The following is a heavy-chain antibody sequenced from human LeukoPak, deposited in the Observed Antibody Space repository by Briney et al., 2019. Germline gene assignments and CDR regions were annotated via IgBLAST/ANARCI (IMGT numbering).Heavy chain of an antibody. CDR1: GYTFTSYG. D-gene: IGHD3-22*01. V-gene: IGHV1-18*01. Sequence: ASVKVSCKASGYTFTSYGISWVRQAPGQGLEWMGWISAYNGNTSYAQKFQGRVTMTRDTSTSTVYMELSSLRSEDTAVYYCARGTTYYYDSSGYYLGTPVGYWGQGTLVTVSS. CDR3: ARGTTYYYDSSGYYLGTPVGY. CDR2: ISAYNGNT. J-gene: IGHJ4*02.